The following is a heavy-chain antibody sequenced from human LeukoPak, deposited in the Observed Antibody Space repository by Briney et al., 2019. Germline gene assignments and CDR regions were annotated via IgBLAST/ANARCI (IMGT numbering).Heavy chain of an antibody. V-gene: IGHV1-69*04. D-gene: IGHD5-24*01. CDR2: IIPILGIA. CDR1: GGTFNSYA. J-gene: IGHJ3*02. CDR3: ARGLGARLATIFEADAFDI. Sequence: GASVKVSFQASGGTFNSYAISWVRQAPGQGLEWMGRIIPILGIANYAQKFQGRVTITADKSTSTAYMELSSLRSEDTAVYYCARGLGARLATIFEADAFDIWGQGTMVTVSS.